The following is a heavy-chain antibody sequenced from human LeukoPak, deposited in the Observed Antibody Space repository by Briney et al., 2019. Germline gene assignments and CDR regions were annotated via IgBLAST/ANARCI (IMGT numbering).Heavy chain of an antibody. V-gene: IGHV3-21*01. CDR2: ISSSSSYI. J-gene: IGHJ4*02. D-gene: IGHD5-18*01. Sequence: GGSLRLSCAASGFTFSSYSMNWVRQAPGKGLEWVSFISSSSSYIHYADSVKGRLTISRDNAKNSLYLQMNSLRAEDTAVYYCAMPGYSYGYVYYWGQGTLVTVSS. CDR1: GFTFSSYS. CDR3: AMPGYSYGYVYY.